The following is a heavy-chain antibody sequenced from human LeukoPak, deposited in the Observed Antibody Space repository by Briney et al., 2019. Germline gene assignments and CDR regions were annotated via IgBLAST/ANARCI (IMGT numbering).Heavy chain of an antibody. V-gene: IGHV1-46*01. Sequence: ASVTVSCKASGYTFTSYYMRWVRQAPGQGLEWMGIINPSGGSTSYAQKFQGRVTMTRDTSTSTVYMELSSLRSEDTAVYYCARDSIWGSGTYGFDYWGQGALLTVSS. CDR3: ARDSIWGSGTYGFDY. CDR1: GYTFTSYY. CDR2: INPSGGST. D-gene: IGHD1-26*01. J-gene: IGHJ4*02.